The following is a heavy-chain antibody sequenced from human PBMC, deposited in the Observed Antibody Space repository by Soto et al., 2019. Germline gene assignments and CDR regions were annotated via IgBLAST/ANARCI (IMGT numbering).Heavy chain of an antibody. Sequence: XATLSLTFAVSGYSISSGYYWCWVRQPPGKGLEWIGSTYHSGSTYYNPSLKSRVTISVDTSKNQFSLKLSSVTAADTAVYYCAREGPSGSSPVWGQGTLVTVYS. J-gene: IGHJ4*02. CDR1: GYSISSGYY. V-gene: IGHV4-38-2*02. CDR2: TYHSGST. D-gene: IGHD3-10*01. CDR3: AREGPSGSSPV.